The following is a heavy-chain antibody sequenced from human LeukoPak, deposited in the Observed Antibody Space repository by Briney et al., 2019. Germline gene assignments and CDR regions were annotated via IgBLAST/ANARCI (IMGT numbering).Heavy chain of an antibody. D-gene: IGHD2-15*01. V-gene: IGHV4-34*01. CDR2: INHSGST. CDR1: GGSFSGYY. Sequence: PSETLSLTCAVYGGSFSGYYWSWIRQPPGKGLGWIGEINHSGSTNYNPSLKSRVTISVDTSKNQFSLKLSSVTAADTAVYYCARGWGGYCSGGSCYRTHTLDYWGQGTLVTVSS. J-gene: IGHJ4*02. CDR3: ARGWGGYCSGGSCYRTHTLDY.